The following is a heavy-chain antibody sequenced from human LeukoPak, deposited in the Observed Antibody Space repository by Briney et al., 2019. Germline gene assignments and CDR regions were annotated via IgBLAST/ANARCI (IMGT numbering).Heavy chain of an antibody. D-gene: IGHD6-13*01. Sequence: SVKVSCKASGGTFSSYAISWVRQAPGQGLEWMGRIIPILGIANYAQKFQGRLKINAEKYTSTAYMELSSLRCEDRGVYYCESPLREQPVESLDVWGEGTTVTVSS. CDR1: GGTFSSYA. V-gene: IGHV1-69*04. J-gene: IGHJ6*04. CDR3: ESPLREQPVESLDV. CDR2: IIPILGIA.